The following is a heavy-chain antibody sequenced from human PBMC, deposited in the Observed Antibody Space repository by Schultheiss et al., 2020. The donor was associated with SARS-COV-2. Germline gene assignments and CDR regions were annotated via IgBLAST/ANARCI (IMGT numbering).Heavy chain of an antibody. V-gene: IGHV4-39*01. CDR3: AKSMIRGDFDL. Sequence: SETLSLTCTVSGGSISSSSYYWGWIRQPPGKGLEWIGSIYYSGSTNYNPSLKSRVTISVDTSKNQFSLKLSSVTAADTAVYYCAKSMIRGDFDLWGRGTLVTVSS. J-gene: IGHJ2*01. CDR1: GGSISSSSYY. D-gene: IGHD3-22*01. CDR2: IYYSGST.